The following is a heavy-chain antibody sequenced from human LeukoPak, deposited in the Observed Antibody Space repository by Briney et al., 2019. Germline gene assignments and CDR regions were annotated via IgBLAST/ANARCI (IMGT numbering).Heavy chain of an antibody. Sequence: GGSLRLSCAASGFTVSSNYMSWVRQAPGKGLEWVSVIYSGGSTYYADSVKGRFTISRDNSKNTLYLQMNSLRAEDTAVYYCARESGGSYYFDYWGQGTLVTVSP. CDR1: GFTVSSNY. D-gene: IGHD1-26*01. CDR3: ARESGGSYYFDY. V-gene: IGHV3-66*02. CDR2: IYSGGST. J-gene: IGHJ4*02.